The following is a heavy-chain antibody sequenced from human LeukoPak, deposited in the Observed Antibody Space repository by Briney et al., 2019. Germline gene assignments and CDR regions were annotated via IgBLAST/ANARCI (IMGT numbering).Heavy chain of an antibody. J-gene: IGHJ6*03. Sequence: ASVKVSCKASGYTFTSYDINWVRQATGQGLEWMGWMNPNSGNTGYAQKFQGRVTITRNTSISTAYMELSSLRSEDTAVYYCARGPEGVGYYYYYYMDVWGKGTTVTVSS. CDR2: MNPNSGNT. CDR1: GYTFTSYD. CDR3: ARGPEGVGYYYYYYMDV. V-gene: IGHV1-8*01. D-gene: IGHD2-8*01.